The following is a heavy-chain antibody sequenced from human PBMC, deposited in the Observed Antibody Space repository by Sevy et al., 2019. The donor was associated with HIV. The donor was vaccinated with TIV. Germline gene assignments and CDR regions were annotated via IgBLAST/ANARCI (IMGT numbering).Heavy chain of an antibody. CDR2: SSAYNGNT. CDR1: GYTFTSYG. V-gene: IGHV1-18*01. J-gene: IGHJ6*02. Sequence: ASVKVSCKASGYTFTSYGISWVRQAPGQGLEGMGWSSAYNGNTNYAQKLQGRVTMTTDTSTSTAYMELRSLRSDDTAVYYCERDEAAGREGYYYSGMDVWGQGTTVTVSS. CDR3: ERDEAAGREGYYYSGMDV. D-gene: IGHD6-25*01.